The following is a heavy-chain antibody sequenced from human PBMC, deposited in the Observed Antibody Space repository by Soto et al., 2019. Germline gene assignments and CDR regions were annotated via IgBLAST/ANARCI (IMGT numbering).Heavy chain of an antibody. Sequence: ASVKVSCKASGGTFSSYAISWGRKAPGQGLEWMGWISGHNGKADYAENFQGRVIMTTDTSTATASMDLRGLRSDDTAVYYCARKGYIGNFAMDVWGQGTTVTVAS. CDR3: ARKGYIGNFAMDV. CDR1: GGTFSSYA. D-gene: IGHD5-12*01. J-gene: IGHJ6*02. CDR2: ISGHNGKA. V-gene: IGHV1-18*01.